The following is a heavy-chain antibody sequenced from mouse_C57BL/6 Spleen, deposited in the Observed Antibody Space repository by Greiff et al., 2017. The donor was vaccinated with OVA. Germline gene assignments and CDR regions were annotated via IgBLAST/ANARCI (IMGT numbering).Heavy chain of an antibody. CDR1: GYSFTGYY. Sequence: VQLQQSGPELVKPGASVKISCKASGYSFTGYYMNWVKQSPEKSLEWIGEIIPSTGGTTYNQKFKAKATLTVDKSSSIAYMQLRTLTPEDSAFYYCARGEDYGSSPLWCFVVWSTGTTVTVSS. V-gene: IGHV1-42*01. J-gene: IGHJ1*03. CDR2: IIPSTGGT. CDR3: ARGEDYGSSPLWCFVV. D-gene: IGHD1-1*01.